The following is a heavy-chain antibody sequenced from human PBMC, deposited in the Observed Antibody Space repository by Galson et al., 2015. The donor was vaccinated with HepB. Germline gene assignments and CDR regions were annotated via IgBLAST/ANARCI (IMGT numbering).Heavy chain of an antibody. V-gene: IGHV1-8*01. CDR1: GYTFTSFD. J-gene: IGHJ5*02. D-gene: IGHD3-16*01. Sequence: SVKVSCKASGYTFTSFDINWVRQATGQGHEWMRWMNLNSGNTGFARKFQGRVTLTGDTSISTAYMELTSLRSEDTAVYYWARGSTLRLGVCPAGGCHSDPWGQGTLVTVSS. CDR3: ARGSTLRLGVCPAGGCHSDP. CDR2: MNLNSGNT.